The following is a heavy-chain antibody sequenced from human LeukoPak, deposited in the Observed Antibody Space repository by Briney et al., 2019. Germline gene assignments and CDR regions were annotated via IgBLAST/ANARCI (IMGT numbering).Heavy chain of an antibody. J-gene: IGHJ3*02. CDR3: ARAPRRYDSSVRGAFDI. CDR2: INHSGST. D-gene: IGHD3-22*01. Sequence: SETLSLTCAVYGGSFSGYYWSWIRQPPGKGLEWIGEINHSGSTNYNPSLKSRVTISVDTSKNQFSLKLSSVTAADTAVYYCARAPRRYDSSVRGAFDIWGQGTMVTVSS. CDR1: GGSFSGYY. V-gene: IGHV4-34*01.